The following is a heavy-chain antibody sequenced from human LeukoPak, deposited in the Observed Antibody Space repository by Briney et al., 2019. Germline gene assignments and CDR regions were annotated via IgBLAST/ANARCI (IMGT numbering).Heavy chain of an antibody. CDR1: GFTFSSYW. CDR2: IKQDGSEK. J-gene: IGHJ4*02. Sequence: AGTLRLSCAASGFTFSSYWMSWVRQAPGKGLEWVGNIKQDGSEKYYVDSVKGRFTISRDNAKNSLYLQMNSLRAEDTAVYYCARAGTDLWRPFDYWGQGTLVTV. D-gene: IGHD1-14*01. CDR3: ARAGTDLWRPFDY. V-gene: IGHV3-7*04.